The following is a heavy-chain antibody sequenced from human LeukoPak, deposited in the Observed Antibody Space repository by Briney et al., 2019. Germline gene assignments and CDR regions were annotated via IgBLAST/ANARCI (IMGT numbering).Heavy chain of an antibody. D-gene: IGHD2-15*01. V-gene: IGHV1-2*02. CDR3: ARVSWPHYYGMDV. Sequence: ASVKVSCKASGYTFTVYYMHWVRQAPGQGLEWMGWINPNSGGTNYAQKFQGRVTMTRDTSISTAYMELSRLRSDDTAVYYCARVSWPHYYGMDVWGQGTTVTVSS. CDR2: INPNSGGT. J-gene: IGHJ6*02. CDR1: GYTFTVYY.